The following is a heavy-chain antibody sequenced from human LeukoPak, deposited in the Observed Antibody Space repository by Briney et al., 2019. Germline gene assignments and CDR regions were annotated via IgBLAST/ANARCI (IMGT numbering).Heavy chain of an antibody. CDR3: ARGMWVARGYYYYGMDV. CDR1: GGSVSSGSYY. CDR2: IYYTGST. J-gene: IGHJ6*02. Sequence: SETLSLTCTVSGGSVSSGSYYWSWIRQPPGKGLEWIGYIYYTGSTNYNPSLKSRVTISVDTSKNQFSLKLSSVTAADTAVYYCARGMWVARGYYYYGMDVWGQGTTVTVSS. V-gene: IGHV4-61*01. D-gene: IGHD1-26*01.